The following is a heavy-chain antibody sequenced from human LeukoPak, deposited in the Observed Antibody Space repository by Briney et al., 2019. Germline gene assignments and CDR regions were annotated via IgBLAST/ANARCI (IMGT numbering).Heavy chain of an antibody. J-gene: IGHJ4*02. D-gene: IGHD7-27*01. Sequence: GGSLRLSCAASGFTFSNSAMSWVRQAPGKGLEWVSTLSGSGITTYYADSVKGRFTISRDNSKNTLYLQMNSLRAEDTAVYYCAKPSGVIDYWGQGTLVTVSS. V-gene: IGHV3-23*01. CDR3: AKPSGVIDY. CDR1: GFTFSNSA. CDR2: LSGSGITT.